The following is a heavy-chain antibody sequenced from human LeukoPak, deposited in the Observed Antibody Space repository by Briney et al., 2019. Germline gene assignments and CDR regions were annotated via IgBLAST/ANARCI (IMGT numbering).Heavy chain of an antibody. CDR2: MNPNSGNT. CDR1: GYTFTSYD. V-gene: IGHV1-8*01. D-gene: IGHD3-3*01. J-gene: IGHJ6*02. Sequence: ASVEVSCKASGYTFTSYDINWVRQATGQGLEWMGWMNPNSGNTGYAQKFQGRVTMTRNTSISAAYMELSSLRSEDTAVYYCARLREREYYDFWSGYYGEYYYYGMDVWGQGTTVTVSS. CDR3: ARLREREYYDFWSGYYGEYYYYGMDV.